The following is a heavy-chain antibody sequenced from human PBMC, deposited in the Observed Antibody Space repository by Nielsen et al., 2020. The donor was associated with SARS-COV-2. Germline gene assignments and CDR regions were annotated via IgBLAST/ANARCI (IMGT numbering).Heavy chain of an antibody. CDR2: IYHSGDT. J-gene: IGHJ4*02. CDR1: GGFIGSSY. Sequence: SETLSLTCTVSGGFIGSSYWSWVRQPPGKGLEWIGFIYHSGDTQYNPSLKSRLTISLDTSKKHFSLQLSSVTAADTAVYYCARSYDFWSGYPLGYWGQGTLVTVSS. CDR3: ARSYDFWSGYPLGY. V-gene: IGHV4-59*01. D-gene: IGHD3-3*01.